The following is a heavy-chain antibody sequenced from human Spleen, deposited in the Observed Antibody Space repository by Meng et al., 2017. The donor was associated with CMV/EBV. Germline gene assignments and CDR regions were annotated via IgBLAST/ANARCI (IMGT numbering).Heavy chain of an antibody. V-gene: IGHV1-69*13. CDR3: GRSLSVATDSGIDS. J-gene: IGHJ4*02. CDR2: IIPIFGTV. CDR1: GHSFTSYG. D-gene: IGHD2-15*01. Sequence: SVKVSCKASGHSFTSYGISWVRQAPGQGLEWMGGIIPIFGTVNYAQRFQGRVSITADESTSTAHMELTSLRSEDTAVYYCGRSLSVATDSGIDSWGQGTLVTVSS.